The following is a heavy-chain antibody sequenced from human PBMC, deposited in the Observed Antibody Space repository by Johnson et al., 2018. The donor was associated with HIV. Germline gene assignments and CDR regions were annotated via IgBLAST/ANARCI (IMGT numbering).Heavy chain of an antibody. V-gene: IGHV3-7*04. Sequence: VQLVESGGGLVQPGGSLRLSCAASAFTFSNYWMNWVRQAPGKGLEWVANIKQDGSERYYVDSVKGRFTISRDNAKNLLYLQMSSLRAGDTAVYYWARGRDSRGFNCAFEIWGQGTMVTVAS. CDR1: AFTFSNYW. CDR3: ARGRDSRGFNCAFEI. CDR2: IKQDGSER. J-gene: IGHJ3*02. D-gene: IGHD3-22*01.